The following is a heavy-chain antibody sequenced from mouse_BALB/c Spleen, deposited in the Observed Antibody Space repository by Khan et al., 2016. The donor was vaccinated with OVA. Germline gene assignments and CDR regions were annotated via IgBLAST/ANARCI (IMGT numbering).Heavy chain of an antibody. V-gene: IGHV7-3*02. J-gene: IGHJ1*01. CDR2: IRNKANGYTT. Sequence: EVQLVESGGGLVQPGDSLRISCATSGFTFTDYYMSWVSQSPGKALEWLGFIRNKANGYTTEYSASVKGRFTISRDNSQSILFLQMNTLRAEDSATYYCSRALYGVSWYFDVWGAGTTVTVSS. CDR3: SRALYGVSWYFDV. CDR1: GFTFTDYY. D-gene: IGHD1-1*01.